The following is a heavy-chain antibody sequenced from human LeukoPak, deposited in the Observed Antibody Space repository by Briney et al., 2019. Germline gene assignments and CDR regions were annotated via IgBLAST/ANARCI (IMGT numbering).Heavy chain of an antibody. CDR2: ISGSGGST. CDR1: GFTFSSYA. CDR3: AKVTAPSKSRAAAGGRFYFDY. V-gene: IGHV3-23*01. J-gene: IGHJ4*02. D-gene: IGHD6-13*01. Sequence: PGGSLRLSCAASGFTFSSYAMSWVRQAPGKGLELVSAISGSGGSTYYADSVKGRFTISRDNSKNTLYLQMNSLRAEDTAVYYCAKVTAPSKSRAAAGGRFYFDYWGQGTLVTVSS.